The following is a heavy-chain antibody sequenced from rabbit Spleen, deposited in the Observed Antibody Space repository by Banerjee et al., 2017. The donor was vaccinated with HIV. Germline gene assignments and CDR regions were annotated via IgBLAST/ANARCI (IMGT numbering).Heavy chain of an antibody. Sequence: QEQLVESGGDLVKPGAFLTLTCTASGVSFSANSYMCWVRQAPGKGLEWIACIDTGSSGFTYFASWAKGRFTISKTSSTTVTLQMTSLTVADTATYFCARDTSSSFSSYGMDLWGPGTLVTVS. J-gene: IGHJ6*01. CDR1: GVSFSANSY. D-gene: IGHD1-1*01. CDR3: ARDTSSSFSSYGMDL. V-gene: IGHV1S45*01. CDR2: IDTGSSGFT.